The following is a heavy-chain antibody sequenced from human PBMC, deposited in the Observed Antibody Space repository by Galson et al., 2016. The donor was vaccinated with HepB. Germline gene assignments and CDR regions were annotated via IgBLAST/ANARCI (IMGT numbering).Heavy chain of an antibody. J-gene: IGHJ4*02. CDR3: ARGRYCSGGGCYQDY. D-gene: IGHD2-15*01. CDR1: GFTFSSYA. Sequence: SLRLSCAASGFTFSSYAMHWVRQAPGKGLEWVAVISYDGNVKYYTDSVKGRFTISRDNAKNSLFLYMNNVRADDTALYYCARGRYCSGGGCYQDYWGQGTLVTVSS. CDR2: ISYDGNVK. V-gene: IGHV3-30*04.